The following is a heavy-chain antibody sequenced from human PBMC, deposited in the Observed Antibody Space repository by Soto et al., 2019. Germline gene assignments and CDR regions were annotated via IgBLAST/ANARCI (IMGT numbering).Heavy chain of an antibody. V-gene: IGHV3-21*01. CDR2: ISSSSYI. CDR3: ARPRYSSSWCFDY. D-gene: IGHD6-13*01. CDR1: GFTFSSYS. Sequence: GGSLRLSCAASGFTFSSYSMNWVRQAPGKGLEWVSSISSSSYIYYADSVKGRFTISRDNAKNSLYLQMNSLRAEDTAVYYCARPRYSSSWCFDYWGQGTLVTVSS. J-gene: IGHJ4*02.